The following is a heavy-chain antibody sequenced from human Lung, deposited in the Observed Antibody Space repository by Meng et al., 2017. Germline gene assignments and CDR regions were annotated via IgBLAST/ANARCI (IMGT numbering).Heavy chain of an antibody. Sequence: QVQLVQSGAEVKKPGASVKVSCEASGYSFTGYYMYGVREAPGQGLEWMGRINPSSGGKDYAQKFQGRVTMTRDTSISTGYMELSRLRSDDTAVYYCARGGAYCSGATCWGTDYWGQGTLVTVSS. D-gene: IGHD2-15*01. J-gene: IGHJ4*02. CDR1: GYSFTGYY. V-gene: IGHV1-2*06. CDR3: ARGGAYCSGATCWGTDY. CDR2: INPSSGGK.